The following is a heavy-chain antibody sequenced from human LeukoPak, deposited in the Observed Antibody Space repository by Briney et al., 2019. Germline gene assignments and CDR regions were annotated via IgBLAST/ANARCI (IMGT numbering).Heavy chain of an antibody. Sequence: GGSLRLSCAASGFTFSSYAMHWVRQAPGKGLEWVAVISYDGSNKYYADSVKGRFTISRDNSKNTLYLQMNSLRAEDTAVYYCARGASRQQLWVDYWGQGTLATVSS. CDR3: ARGASRQQLWVDY. CDR1: GFTFSSYA. CDR2: ISYDGSNK. D-gene: IGHD6-13*01. J-gene: IGHJ4*02. V-gene: IGHV3-30-3*01.